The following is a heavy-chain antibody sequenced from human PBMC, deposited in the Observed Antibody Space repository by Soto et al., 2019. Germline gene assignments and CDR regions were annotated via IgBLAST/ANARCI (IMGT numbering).Heavy chain of an antibody. Sequence: QTLSLTFAISGDSVSSDSGVCILIRQSPSRGLEWLGRTYYRSKWYNDYAVSVKSRITINPDTSKNQLSLQLDSVIPEDTAVYYCAGIASFRGMDVWGQGTPVTVSS. CDR2: TYYRSKWYN. CDR3: AGIASFRGMDV. D-gene: IGHD2-21*01. J-gene: IGHJ6*02. V-gene: IGHV6-1*01. CDR1: GDSVSSDSGV.